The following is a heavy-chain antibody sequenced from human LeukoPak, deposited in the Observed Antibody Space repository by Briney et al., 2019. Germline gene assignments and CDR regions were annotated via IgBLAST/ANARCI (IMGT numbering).Heavy chain of an antibody. CDR1: GGSISSSTYY. V-gene: IGHV4-30-4*08. CDR2: FCCSGST. D-gene: IGHD3-16*01. J-gene: IGHJ6*02. Sequence: PSGALSLTCTVSGGSISSSTYYWGWLRQRPGKGLEWVGYFCCSGSTYYNPSLKSRVTLSVDPSKNQFSLKLSAVAAAATAVFYCAGDSPLDGMDVWGQGTTVTVSS. CDR3: AGDSPLDGMDV.